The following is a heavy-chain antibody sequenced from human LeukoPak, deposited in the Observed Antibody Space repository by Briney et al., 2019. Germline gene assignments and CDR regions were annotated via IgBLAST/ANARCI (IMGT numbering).Heavy chain of an antibody. D-gene: IGHD6-19*01. CDR2: ISYDGSNK. CDR1: GFTFSSYA. J-gene: IGHJ4*02. CDR3: ARDRVAVAEWEIDY. Sequence: PGRSLRLSCAASGFTFSSYAMHWVRQAPGKGLEWVAVISYDGSNKYYADFVKGRFTISRDNSKNTLYLQMNSLRAENTAVYYCARDRVAVAEWEIDYWGQGTLVTVSS. V-gene: IGHV3-30*04.